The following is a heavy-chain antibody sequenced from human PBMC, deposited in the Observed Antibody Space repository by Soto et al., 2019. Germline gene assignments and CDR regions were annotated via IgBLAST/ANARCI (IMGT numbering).Heavy chain of an antibody. CDR1: GFTFSSYG. V-gene: IGHV3-30*18. Sequence: QVQLVESGGGVVQPGRSLRLSCAASGFTFSSYGMHWVRQAPGKGLEWVEVISYDGSNKYYADSVKGRFTIYRDNSKNTLYLQMNSLRAEDTAVYYCAKWNGGFDYWGQGTLVTVSS. D-gene: IGHD3-16*01. J-gene: IGHJ4*02. CDR2: ISYDGSNK. CDR3: AKWNGGFDY.